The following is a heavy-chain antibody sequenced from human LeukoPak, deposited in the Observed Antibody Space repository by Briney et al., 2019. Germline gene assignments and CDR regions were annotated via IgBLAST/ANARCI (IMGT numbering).Heavy chain of an antibody. J-gene: IGHJ5*02. CDR2: MNPNSGNT. CDR1: GYTFTSYD. CDR3: ARGVHDYVLWFDP. Sequence: GASVKVSCKASGYTFTSYDINWVRQATGQGLEWMGWMNPNSGNTGYTQKFQGGVTMTRNTSISTAYMELSSLRSEDTAVYYCARGVHDYVLWFDPWGQGTLVTVSS. D-gene: IGHD3-16*01. V-gene: IGHV1-8*01.